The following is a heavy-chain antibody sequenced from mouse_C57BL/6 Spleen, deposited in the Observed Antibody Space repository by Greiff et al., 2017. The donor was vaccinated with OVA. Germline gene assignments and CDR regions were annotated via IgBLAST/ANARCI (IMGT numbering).Heavy chain of an antibody. Sequence: DVMLVESGGGLVKPGGSLKLSCAASGFTFSSYAMSWVRQTPEKRLEWVATISDGGSYTYYPDNVKGRFTISRDNAKNNLYLQMSHLKSEDTAMYYCARDRTYYSNYGDYFDYWGQGTTLTVSS. D-gene: IGHD2-5*01. V-gene: IGHV5-4*01. J-gene: IGHJ2*01. CDR2: ISDGGSYT. CDR3: ARDRTYYSNYGDYFDY. CDR1: GFTFSSYA.